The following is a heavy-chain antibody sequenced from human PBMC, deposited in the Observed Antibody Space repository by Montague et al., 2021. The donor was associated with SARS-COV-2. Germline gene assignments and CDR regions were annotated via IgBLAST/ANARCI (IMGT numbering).Heavy chain of an antibody. V-gene: IGHV4-31*03. Sequence: TLSLTCTVSGGSISSGGYYWSWIRQHPGKGLERIGYIYYSGSTYYNPSLKSRVTISVDTSKNQFSLKLSSVTAADTAVYYCARVLSHRAIFGVVIINGMDVWGQGTTVTVSS. CDR1: GGSISSGGYY. D-gene: IGHD3-3*01. CDR2: IYYSGST. J-gene: IGHJ6*02. CDR3: ARVLSHRAIFGVVIINGMDV.